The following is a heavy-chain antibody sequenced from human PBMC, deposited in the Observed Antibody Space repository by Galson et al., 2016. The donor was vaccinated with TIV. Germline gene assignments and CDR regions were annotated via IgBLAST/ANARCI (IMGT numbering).Heavy chain of an antibody. J-gene: IGHJ6*03. V-gene: IGHV1-69*05. CDR1: GGPFSSYA. CDR3: ARVPQIYDYYMDV. CDR2: IIPLFGTV. Sequence: SVKVSCKASGGPFSSYATTWVRQAPGQGLEWMGAIIPLFGTVKYEQTFQGRLTITTDESTGTVYMELSSLTSEDTAIYYCARVPQIYDYYMDVWGKGTTVTVSS.